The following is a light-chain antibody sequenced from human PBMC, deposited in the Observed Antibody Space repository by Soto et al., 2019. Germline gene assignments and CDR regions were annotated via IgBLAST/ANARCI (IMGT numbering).Light chain of an antibody. V-gene: IGLV4-60*01. Sequence: QAVVTPSSSASASLGSSVTFTCTLSRGQRDYIIAWHQQQPGKAPRYLMSLERRGNYNRGSGAPYRFSGSSSRADRYLTSSSLQLEVDTDYCCETWDSISLVFGGGTKRTV. CDR2: LERRGNY. CDR1: RGQRDYI. CDR3: ETWDSISLV. J-gene: IGLJ3*02.